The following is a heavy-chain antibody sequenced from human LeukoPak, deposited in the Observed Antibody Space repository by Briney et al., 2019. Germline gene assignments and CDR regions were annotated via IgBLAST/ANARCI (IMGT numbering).Heavy chain of an antibody. Sequence: ASVKVSCKASGYTFTGYYMHWVRQAPGQGLEWMGWINPNSGGTNYAQKFQGRVTMTRDTSISTAYMELSRLRSDDTAVYYCARAGLYSGSYYWFDPWGQGTLLTVSS. CDR1: GYTFTGYY. CDR3: ARAGLYSGSYYWFDP. V-gene: IGHV1-2*02. CDR2: INPNSGGT. D-gene: IGHD1-26*01. J-gene: IGHJ5*02.